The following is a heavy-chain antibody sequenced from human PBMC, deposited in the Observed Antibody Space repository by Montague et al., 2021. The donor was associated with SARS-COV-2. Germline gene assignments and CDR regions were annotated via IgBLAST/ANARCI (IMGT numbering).Heavy chain of an antibody. Sequence: SETLSLTCTVSGGTISSSSYYLGWIRKPPWKGLEWIGSIYYSGITYYNPSLKSRVTISVDTSKNQFYLKLSSVTAADTAVYYCARDTRITMLVVVNRYGMDVWGQGTTVTVAS. CDR2: IYYSGIT. D-gene: IGHD3-22*01. CDR1: GGTISSSSYY. CDR3: ARDTRITMLVVVNRYGMDV. J-gene: IGHJ6*02. V-gene: IGHV4-39*07.